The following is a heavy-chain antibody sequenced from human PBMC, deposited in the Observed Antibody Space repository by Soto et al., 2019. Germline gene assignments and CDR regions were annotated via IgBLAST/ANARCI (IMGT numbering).Heavy chain of an antibody. CDR1: GYSISTYW. J-gene: IGHJ4*02. Sequence: GGSLRLSCAASGYSISTYWMSWVRQAPGKGLEYVSSISTNGGSTHYADSVKGRFTISRDNSKNTQYLQMSSLRADDTAVYYCVKGEYYYDSSCYYPFDYWGQGT. CDR3: VKGEYYYDSSCYYPFDY. V-gene: IGHV3-64D*06. D-gene: IGHD3-22*01. CDR2: ISTNGGST.